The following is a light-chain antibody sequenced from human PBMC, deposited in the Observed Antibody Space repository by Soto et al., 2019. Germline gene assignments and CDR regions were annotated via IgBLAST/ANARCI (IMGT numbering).Light chain of an antibody. CDR2: DVT. V-gene: IGLV2-14*01. Sequence: QSALTQPASVSGSPGQSIAISFTGTSSDVGAYNYVSWYQQHPGKAPKIMIYDVTNRPPGVSNRFSGSKSGNTASLTISGLQAEDEADYYCSSYKSSGNYVFGTGTKVTVL. CDR1: SSDVGAYNY. J-gene: IGLJ1*01. CDR3: SSYKSSGNYV.